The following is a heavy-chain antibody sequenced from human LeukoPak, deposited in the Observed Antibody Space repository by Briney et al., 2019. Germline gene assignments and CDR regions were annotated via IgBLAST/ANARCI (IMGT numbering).Heavy chain of an antibody. J-gene: IGHJ6*03. V-gene: IGHV3-30*02. CDR2: IRYDGSNK. CDR1: GFTFSSYA. CDR3: AKDASFQGAARPAGIDYYYMDV. Sequence: GGSLRLSCAASGFTFSSYAMSWVRQAPGKGLEWVAFIRYDGSNKYYADSGEGRFTISRDNPKSTLYLQMSSLRAEDSAVYYCAKDASFQGAARPAGIDYYYMDVWGKGTTVTVSS. D-gene: IGHD6-6*01.